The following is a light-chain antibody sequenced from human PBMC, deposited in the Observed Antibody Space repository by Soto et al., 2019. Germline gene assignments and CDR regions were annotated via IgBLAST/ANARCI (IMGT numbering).Light chain of an antibody. V-gene: IGKV3-15*01. CDR2: GAS. CDR1: QSVSSN. CDR3: QRYNNWPPSIT. J-gene: IGKJ5*01. Sequence: EIVMTQSPATLSVSPGERATLSFMAIQSVSSNLAWYQQKPGQAPRLLIYGASTRATGIPARFSGSGSGTEFTLTISSLQSEDFAVYYCQRYNNWPPSITFGQGTRLEIK.